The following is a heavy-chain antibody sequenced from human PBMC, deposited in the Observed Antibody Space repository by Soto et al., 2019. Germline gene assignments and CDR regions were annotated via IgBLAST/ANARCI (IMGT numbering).Heavy chain of an antibody. V-gene: IGHV4-34*01. CDR2: INHSGST. J-gene: IGHJ6*02. CDR3: ARASIGEASSWYDVGYYYYYGMDV. D-gene: IGHD6-13*01. Sequence: TLSLNSAIDCWSFSGYYWRGVHQAPRDGLNWIGEINHSGSTNYNPSLKSRVTISVDTSKNQFSLKLSSVTAADTAVYYCARASIGEASSWYDVGYYYYYGMDVWGQGTTVT. CDR1: CWSFSGYY.